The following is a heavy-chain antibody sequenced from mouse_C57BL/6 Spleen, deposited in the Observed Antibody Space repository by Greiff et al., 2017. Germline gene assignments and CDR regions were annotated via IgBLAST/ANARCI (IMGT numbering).Heavy chain of an antibody. V-gene: IGHV5-15*04. CDR3: ARTLITTVVATDWYFDV. CDR1: GFTFSDYG. Sequence: EVKLVESGGGLVQPGGSLKLSCAASGFTFSDYGMAWVRQAPRKGPEWVAFISNLAYSIYYADTVMGRFTISRENAKNTLYLEMSSLRSEDTAMYYCARTLITTVVATDWYFDVWGTGTTVTVSS. J-gene: IGHJ1*03. D-gene: IGHD1-1*01. CDR2: ISNLAYSI.